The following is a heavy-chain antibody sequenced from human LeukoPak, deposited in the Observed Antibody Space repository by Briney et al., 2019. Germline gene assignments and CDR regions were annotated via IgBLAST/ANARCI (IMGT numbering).Heavy chain of an antibody. D-gene: IGHD2-21*02. CDR3: ARRRAASRYCGGDCLFDY. J-gene: IGHJ4*02. V-gene: IGHV4-39*01. CDR1: GGSISSSSYY. Sequence: SETLSLTCTVSGGSISSSSYYWGWIRQPPGKGLEWIGSIYYSGSTYYNPSLKSRVTISVDTSKNQLSLRLSSVTAADTAVYYCARRRAASRYCGGDCLFDYWGQGTLVTVSS. CDR2: IYYSGST.